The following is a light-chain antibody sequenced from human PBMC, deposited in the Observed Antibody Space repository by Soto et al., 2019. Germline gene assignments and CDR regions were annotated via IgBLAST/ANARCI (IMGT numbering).Light chain of an antibody. Sequence: EIHWTETACSFRGSVGDRVTITCRARHSISIWLAWYQQKPGKAPKLLIYDASILKSGVPSRFSGSVSGTELNLTNNSLLRVPSATLYRQQHNTYSITDSQGTRLEIK. CDR2: DAS. CDR3: QQHNTYSIT. V-gene: IGKV1-5*01. CDR1: HSISIW. J-gene: IGKJ5*01.